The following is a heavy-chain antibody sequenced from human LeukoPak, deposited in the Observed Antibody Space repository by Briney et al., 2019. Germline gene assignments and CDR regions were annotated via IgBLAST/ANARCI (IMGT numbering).Heavy chain of an antibody. CDR1: GYTFTSYY. D-gene: IGHD4-11*01. V-gene: IGHV1-46*01. J-gene: IGHJ4*02. CDR2: INPNVGST. CDR3: ARLTTASENYFDY. Sequence: ASVKVSCKASGYTFTSYYMHWVRQAPGQGLEWMGIINPNVGSTSYAQKFQGRVPMTRDTSTNTVYMELSSLRSDDTAVYYCARLTTASENYFDYWGQGTLVTVSS.